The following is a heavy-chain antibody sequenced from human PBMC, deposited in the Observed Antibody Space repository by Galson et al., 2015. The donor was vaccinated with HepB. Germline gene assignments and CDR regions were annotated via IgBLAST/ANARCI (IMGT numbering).Heavy chain of an antibody. V-gene: IGHV3-64D*06. CDR1: GFTFSSYA. J-gene: IGHJ4*02. CDR3: VKAVAGTEYYFDY. CDR2: ISSNGGST. D-gene: IGHD6-19*01. Sequence: SLRLSCAASGFTFSSYAMHWVRQAPGKGLEYVSAISSNGGSTYYADSVKGRFTISRDNSKNTLYLQMSSLRAEDTAVYYCVKAVAGTEYYFDYWGQGTLVTVSS.